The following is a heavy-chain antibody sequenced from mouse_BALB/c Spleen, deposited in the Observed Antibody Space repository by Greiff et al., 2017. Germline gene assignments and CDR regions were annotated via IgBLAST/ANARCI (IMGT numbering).Heavy chain of an antibody. J-gene: IGHJ3*01. CDR1: GFNIKDYY. D-gene: IGHD2-4*01. CDR2: IDPENGNT. CDR3: ARFDYDGNLAY. Sequence: VQLQQSGAELVRPGALVKLSCKASGFNIKDYYMHWVKQRPEQGLEWIGWIDPENGNTIYDPKFQGKASITADTSSNTAYLQLSSLTSEDTAVYYCARFDYDGNLAYWGQGTLVTVSA. V-gene: IGHV14-1*02.